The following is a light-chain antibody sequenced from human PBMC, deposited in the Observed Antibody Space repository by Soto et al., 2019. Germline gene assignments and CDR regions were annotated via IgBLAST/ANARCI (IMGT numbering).Light chain of an antibody. V-gene: IGKV3-11*01. Sequence: EIALTQSPATLSLSPGERATLSCRASQSVSSYLAWYQQKPGQAPRLLIYDTDNRATGVQVRLSGSGSGTDITTTISSLEPEDFAVYYCQQRRDWPLTFGGGTKVEIK. CDR2: DTD. CDR1: QSVSSY. CDR3: QQRRDWPLT. J-gene: IGKJ4*01.